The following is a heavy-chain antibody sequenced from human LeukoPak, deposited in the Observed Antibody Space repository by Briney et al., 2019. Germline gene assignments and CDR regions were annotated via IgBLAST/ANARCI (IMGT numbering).Heavy chain of an antibody. CDR2: ISGSGGST. Sequence: GGSLRLSCAASGFTFSSYGMSWVRQAPGKGLEWVSAISGSGGSTFYADSVKGRFTISRDNSKNTLYLQMNSLRAEDTAVYYCAKVYSAGWYPGYFDYWGQGTLVTVSS. CDR1: GFTFSSYG. V-gene: IGHV3-23*01. D-gene: IGHD6-19*01. J-gene: IGHJ4*02. CDR3: AKVYSAGWYPGYFDY.